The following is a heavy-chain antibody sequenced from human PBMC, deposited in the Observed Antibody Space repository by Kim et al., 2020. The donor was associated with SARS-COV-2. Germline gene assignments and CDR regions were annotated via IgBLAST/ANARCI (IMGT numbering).Heavy chain of an antibody. V-gene: IGHV3-23*03. CDR3: AKPSRTGRYYYYYGMDV. Sequence: VKGRLTISRDNSKNTLYLQMNSLRAEDTAVYYCAKPSRTGRYYYYYGMDVWGQGTTVTVSS. D-gene: IGHD2-2*01. J-gene: IGHJ6*02.